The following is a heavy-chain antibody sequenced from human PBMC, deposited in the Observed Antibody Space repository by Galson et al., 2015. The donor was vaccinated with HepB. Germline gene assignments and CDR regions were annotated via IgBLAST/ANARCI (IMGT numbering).Heavy chain of an antibody. V-gene: IGHV1-3*04. J-gene: IGHJ4*02. Sequence: SVKVSCKASGYNFTNYAMHWVRQAPGQRLEWMGWISTGNGDTRYSQKFQGRVTITRDPSANTAYIELSSLRSEDTALYYCALGAVDYWGQGTLVTVSS. CDR1: GYNFTNYA. CDR3: ALGAVDY. CDR2: ISTGNGDT.